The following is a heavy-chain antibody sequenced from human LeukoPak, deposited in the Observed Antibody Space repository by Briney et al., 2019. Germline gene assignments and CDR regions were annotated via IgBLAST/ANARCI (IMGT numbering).Heavy chain of an antibody. J-gene: IGHJ4*02. D-gene: IGHD2/OR15-2a*01. V-gene: IGHV3-48*01. CDR3: AKGNIFDS. Sequence: PGGSLRLSCAASGFTVSSNYMSWVRQAPGKGLEWIAYISSDSSDIFYADSVKGRFTISRDNAKNSLYLQMKSLRADDTAIYYCAKGNIFDSWGQGILVTVSS. CDR2: ISSDSSDI. CDR1: GFTVSSNY.